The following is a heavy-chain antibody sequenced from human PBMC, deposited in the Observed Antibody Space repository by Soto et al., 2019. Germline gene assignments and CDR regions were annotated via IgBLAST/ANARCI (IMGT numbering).Heavy chain of an antibody. CDR1: GYTFTGYY. J-gene: IGHJ5*02. CDR2: INPNSGGT. Sequence: ASVKVSCKASGYTFTGYYMHWVRQAPGQGLEWMGWINPNSGGTNYAQKFQGRVTMTRDTSISTAYMELSRLRSDDTAVYYCARDRTTGTVNWFDPWGQGTLVTSPQ. D-gene: IGHD1-1*01. V-gene: IGHV1-2*02. CDR3: ARDRTTGTVNWFDP.